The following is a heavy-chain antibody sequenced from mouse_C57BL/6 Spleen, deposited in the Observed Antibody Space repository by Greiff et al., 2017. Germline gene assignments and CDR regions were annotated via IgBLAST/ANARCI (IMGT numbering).Heavy chain of an antibody. CDR2: IWSGGST. J-gene: IGHJ2*01. Sequence: VKLMESGPGLVQPSQSLSITCTVSGFSLTSYGVHWVRQSPGKGLEWLGVIWSGGSTDYNAAFMSSLSITKDNSKSQVFFKMNSLQADDTAIYYCAKNKEEDGYYVDYWGQGTTLTVSS. D-gene: IGHD2-3*01. V-gene: IGHV2-5*01. CDR1: GFSLTSYG. CDR3: AKNKEEDGYYVDY.